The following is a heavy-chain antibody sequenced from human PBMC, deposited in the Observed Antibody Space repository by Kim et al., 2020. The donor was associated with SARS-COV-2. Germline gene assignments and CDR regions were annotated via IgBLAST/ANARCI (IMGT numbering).Heavy chain of an antibody. V-gene: IGHV1-2*02. CDR3: ARESLAAAGTNWFDP. J-gene: IGHJ5*02. Sequence: QNFQRRVTMTRDTSVSTAYMELSRLRSDDTAVYYCARESLAAAGTNWFDPWGQGTLVTVSS. D-gene: IGHD6-13*01.